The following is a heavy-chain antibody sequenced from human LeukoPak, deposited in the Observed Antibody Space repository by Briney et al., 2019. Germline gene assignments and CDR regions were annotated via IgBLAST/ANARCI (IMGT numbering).Heavy chain of an antibody. D-gene: IGHD3-10*01. CDR2: IYYSGST. Sequence: SETLSLTCTVSGGSISGSSYYWGWIRQPPGKGLEWIGSIYYSGSTYYNPSLKSRVTISVDTSKNQFSLKLSSVTAADTAVYYCARLVRGQLDYWGQGTLVTVSS. V-gene: IGHV4-39*01. CDR1: GGSISGSSYY. CDR3: ARLVRGQLDY. J-gene: IGHJ4*02.